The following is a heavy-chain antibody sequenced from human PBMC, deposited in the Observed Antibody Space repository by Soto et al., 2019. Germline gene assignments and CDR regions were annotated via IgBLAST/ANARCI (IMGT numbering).Heavy chain of an antibody. Sequence: TSETLSLTCAVSGGSISSGGYSWNWIRQPPGKGLEWIAYIYHRGSTYCNPSLKSRVTISVDRSKNQFSLKLSSVTAADTAVYYCARGIAATGTHFDYWGQGALVTVSS. CDR3: ARGIAATGTHFDY. J-gene: IGHJ4*02. V-gene: IGHV4-30-2*01. CDR1: GGSISSGGYS. D-gene: IGHD6-13*01. CDR2: IYHRGST.